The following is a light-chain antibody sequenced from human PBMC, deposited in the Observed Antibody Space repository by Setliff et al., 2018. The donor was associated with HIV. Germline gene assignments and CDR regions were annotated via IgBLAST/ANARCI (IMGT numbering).Light chain of an antibody. CDR2: ADS. CDR3: QVWDSSSDHYV. J-gene: IGLJ1*01. V-gene: IGLV3-21*03. Sequence: SYELTQPPSVSVAPGKTARITCGGNKIGSKSVHWYQQKPGQAPVLGVYADSDRPSGIPERFSGSNSGNTATLTISRVEAGDEADYYCQVWDSSSDHYVFGTGTKVTVL. CDR1: KIGSKS.